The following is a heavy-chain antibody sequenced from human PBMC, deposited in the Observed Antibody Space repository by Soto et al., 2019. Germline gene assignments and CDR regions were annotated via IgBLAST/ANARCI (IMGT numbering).Heavy chain of an antibody. CDR1: GFTFSSYG. Sequence: GGSLRLSCAASGFTFSSYGMHWVRQAPGKGLEWVAVIWYDGSNKYYADSVKGRFTISRDNSKNTLYLQMNSLRAEDTAVYYCARGQIESSGTFDYWGQGTLVTVSS. J-gene: IGHJ4*02. CDR2: IWYDGSNK. V-gene: IGHV3-33*01. CDR3: ARGQIESSGTFDY. D-gene: IGHD3-10*01.